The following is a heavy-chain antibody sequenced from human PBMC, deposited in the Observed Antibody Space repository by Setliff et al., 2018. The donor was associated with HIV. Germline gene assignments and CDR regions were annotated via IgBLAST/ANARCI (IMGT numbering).Heavy chain of an antibody. V-gene: IGHV5-51*01. CDR1: GYRFTSYW. CDR2: IYPGDSET. CDR3: VKSEIAVSGKLYFEY. J-gene: IGHJ4*02. Sequence: PGESLKISCKGSGYRFTSYWIGWVRQMPGKGLEWMGIIYPGDSETRYSPSFQGQVTISVDKSISTVYLQWSNLKASDSGMYFCVKSEIAVSGKLYFEYWGQGTLVTVSS. D-gene: IGHD6-19*01.